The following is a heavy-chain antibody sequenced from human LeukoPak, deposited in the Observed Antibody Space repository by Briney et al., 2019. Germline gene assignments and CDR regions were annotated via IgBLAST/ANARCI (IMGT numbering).Heavy chain of an antibody. Sequence: PSETLSLACAVYGGSFSGYYWSWIRQPPGKGLEWIGEINHSGSTNYNPSLKSRLTISRGTSKNQFSLKLRSVTAADTAVFYCARGPDFYDSRGYYPIWGQGTLVTVSS. CDR1: GGSFSGYY. V-gene: IGHV4-34*01. J-gene: IGHJ4*02. CDR3: ARGPDFYDSRGYYPI. D-gene: IGHD3-22*01. CDR2: INHSGST.